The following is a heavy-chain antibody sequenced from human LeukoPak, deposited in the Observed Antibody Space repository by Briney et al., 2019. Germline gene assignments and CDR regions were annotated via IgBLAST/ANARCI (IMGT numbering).Heavy chain of an antibody. Sequence: ASVKVSCKASGGTFSSYAISWVRQAPGQGLEWMGRIIPILGIANYAQKFQGRVTITADKSTSTAYMELSSLRSEDTAVYYCARAFRDGYNFASKDDAFDIWGQGTMVTVSS. J-gene: IGHJ3*02. CDR1: GGTFSSYA. CDR2: IIPILGIA. CDR3: ARAFRDGYNFASKDDAFDI. V-gene: IGHV1-69*04. D-gene: IGHD5-24*01.